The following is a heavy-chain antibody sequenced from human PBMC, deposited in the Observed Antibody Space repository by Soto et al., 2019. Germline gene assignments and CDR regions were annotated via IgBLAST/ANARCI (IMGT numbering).Heavy chain of an antibody. CDR1: GGSISSGDYY. V-gene: IGHV4-31*03. D-gene: IGHD3-22*01. J-gene: IGHJ5*02. CDR2: IYFSGTT. CDR3: ARRDRRGFSSWLDN. Sequence: QVQLQESGPGLVKPSQTLSLTCTGSGGSISSGDYYWSWSRQHPGKGLEWIGTIYFSGTTYYNPSLKSRVTISVDTSQNQFSLNLSSVTSADTAVYYCARRDRRGFSSWLDNWGQGTLVTVSS.